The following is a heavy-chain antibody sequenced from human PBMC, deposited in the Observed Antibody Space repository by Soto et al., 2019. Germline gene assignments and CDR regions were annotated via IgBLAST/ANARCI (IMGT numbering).Heavy chain of an antibody. CDR3: ARVATRLQSMEVLEY. J-gene: IGHJ4*02. CDR1: GFIFRDYL. Sequence: QVQLVESGGGVVQPGTSLRLSCKASGFIFRDYLIHWVRQAPGKGLEWLAVLSFDGTAEYYADSTRGRFTISRDIPKSTTYLVINNVRREDTAMYSCARVATRLQSMEVLEYWGQGTLVTFPS. CDR2: LSFDGTAE. D-gene: IGHD2-21*02. V-gene: IGHV3-30*03.